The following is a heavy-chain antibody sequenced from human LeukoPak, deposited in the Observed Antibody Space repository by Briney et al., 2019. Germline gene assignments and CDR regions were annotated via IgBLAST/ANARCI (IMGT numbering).Heavy chain of an antibody. CDR3: ARVRGAVIVLAAVDY. J-gene: IGHJ4*02. CDR1: GFTFSSYA. Sequence: PGRSLRLSCAASGFTFSSYAMHWVRQAPGKGLEWLAIISYDGSNEYYADSVKGRFTISRDNSKNTMFLQMSSLRAEDTAVYYCARVRGAVIVLAAVDYWGQGTLVTVSS. V-gene: IGHV3-30*04. CDR2: ISYDGSNE. D-gene: IGHD2/OR15-2a*01.